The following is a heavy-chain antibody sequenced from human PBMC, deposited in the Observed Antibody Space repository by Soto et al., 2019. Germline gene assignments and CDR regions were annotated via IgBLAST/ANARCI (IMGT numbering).Heavy chain of an antibody. D-gene: IGHD6-13*01. Sequence: ASVKVSCKASGYTFTSYYMHWVRQAPGQGLEWMGIINPSGGSTSYAQKFQGRVTMTRDTSTSTVYMELSSLRSEDTAVYYCARFGSEGIAAAGTIDYWGQGTLVTVSS. CDR1: GYTFTSYY. CDR3: ARFGSEGIAAAGTIDY. J-gene: IGHJ4*02. V-gene: IGHV1-46*01. CDR2: INPSGGST.